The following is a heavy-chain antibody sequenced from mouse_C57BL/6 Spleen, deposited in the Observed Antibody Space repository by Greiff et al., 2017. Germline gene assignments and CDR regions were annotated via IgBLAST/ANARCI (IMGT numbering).Heavy chain of an antibody. D-gene: IGHD2-5*01. J-gene: IGHJ4*01. Sequence: VQLQQSGPELVKPGASVKISCKASGYAFSSSWMNWVKQRPGKGLEWIGRIYPGDGDTNYNGKFKGKATLTADKSSSTAYMQLSSLTSEDSAVYVCARSGDSNYVDYAMDYWGQGTSVTVSS. CDR2: IYPGDGDT. CDR1: GYAFSSSW. V-gene: IGHV1-82*01. CDR3: ARSGDSNYVDYAMDY.